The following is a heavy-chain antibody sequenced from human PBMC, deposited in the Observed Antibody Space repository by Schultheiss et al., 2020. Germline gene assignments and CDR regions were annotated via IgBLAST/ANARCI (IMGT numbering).Heavy chain of an antibody. CDR2: IYHSGST. CDR1: GGSISSSNW. J-gene: IGHJ4*02. D-gene: IGHD3-22*01. CDR3: ARAPYYDSSGSPDY. Sequence: SETLSLTCAVSGGSISSSNWWSWVRQPPGKGLEWIGEIYHSGSTNYNPSLKSRVTISVDKSKNQFSLKLSSVTAADTAVYYCARAPYYDSSGSPDYWGQGTLVTVYS. V-gene: IGHV4-4*02.